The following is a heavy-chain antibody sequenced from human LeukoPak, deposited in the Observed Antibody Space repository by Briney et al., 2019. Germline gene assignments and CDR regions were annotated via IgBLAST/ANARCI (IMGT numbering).Heavy chain of an antibody. CDR1: AGSISSDNSY. D-gene: IGHD3-10*01. V-gene: IGHV4-61*02. Sequence: PSETLSLTCVVSAGSISSDNSYWSWIRQPAGKGLEGIGRIYTSGSTNYNPSLKSRFTLSVDTAKNQFSLRLSSVTAADTAVYYCARGILYGAGYYFYYMDVWGKGTTVTVSS. CDR3: ARGILYGAGYYFYYMDV. CDR2: IYTSGST. J-gene: IGHJ6*03.